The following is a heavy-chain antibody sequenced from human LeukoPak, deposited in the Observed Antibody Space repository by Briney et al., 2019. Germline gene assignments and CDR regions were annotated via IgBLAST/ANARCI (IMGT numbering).Heavy chain of an antibody. J-gene: IGHJ3*02. D-gene: IGHD6-19*01. V-gene: IGHV3-48*04. CDR2: ISSSSSTI. CDR3: AREMRSGRGAFDI. Sequence: GGSLRLSCAASGFTFSSYSMNWVRQAPGKGLEWVSYISSSSSTIYYADSVKGRFTISRDNAKNSLYLQMNSLRAEDTAVYYCAREMRSGRGAFDIWGQGTMVTVSS. CDR1: GFTFSSYS.